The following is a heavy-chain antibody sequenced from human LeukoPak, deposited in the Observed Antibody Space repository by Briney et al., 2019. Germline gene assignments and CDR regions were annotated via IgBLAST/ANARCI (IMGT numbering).Heavy chain of an antibody. CDR2: MNPNNGNT. J-gene: IGHJ6*02. V-gene: IGHV1-8*01. D-gene: IGHD6-13*01. Sequence: ASVKVSCKASGYTFTSYDINWVRQATGQGLEWMGWMNPNNGNTGYTQKFQGRVTMTRSTSISTAYMELSSLRSEDTAVYYCARLASSSWPLYYYYGMDVWGQGTTVTVSS. CDR1: GYTFTSYD. CDR3: ARLASSSWPLYYYYGMDV.